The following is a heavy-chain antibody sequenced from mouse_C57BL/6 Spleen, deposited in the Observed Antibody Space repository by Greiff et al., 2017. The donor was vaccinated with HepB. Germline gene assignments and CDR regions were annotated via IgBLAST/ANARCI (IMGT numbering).Heavy chain of an antibody. V-gene: IGHV2-2*01. J-gene: IGHJ3*01. Sequence: QVQLKQSGPGLVQPSQSLSITCTVSGFSLTSYGVHWVRQSPGKGLEWLGVIWSGGSTDYNAAFISRLSISKDNSKSQVFFKMNSLQADDTAIYYCARPSNWDWFAYWGQGTLVTVSA. CDR2: IWSGGST. CDR3: ARPSNWDWFAY. CDR1: GFSLTSYG. D-gene: IGHD4-1*02.